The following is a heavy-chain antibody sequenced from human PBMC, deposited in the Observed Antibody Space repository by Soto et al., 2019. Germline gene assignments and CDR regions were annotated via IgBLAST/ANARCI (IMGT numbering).Heavy chain of an antibody. CDR1: GFTFSDSY. Sequence: PGGSLRLSCAASGFTFSDSYMSWIRQAPGKGLEWISYITFSGNTVYYADSLKGRFTISRDNAKNTLYLQMNSLRAEDTAVYYCAKDYSGSYHTDYWGQGTLVTVSS. J-gene: IGHJ4*02. CDR3: AKDYSGSYHTDY. V-gene: IGHV3-11*01. CDR2: ITFSGNTV. D-gene: IGHD1-26*01.